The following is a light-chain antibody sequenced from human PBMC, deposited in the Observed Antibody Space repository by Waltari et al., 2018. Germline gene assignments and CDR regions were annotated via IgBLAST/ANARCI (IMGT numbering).Light chain of an antibody. J-gene: IGLJ1*01. CDR1: SSDVGSYDY. CDR2: DVN. CDR3: CSYGGSYYV. Sequence: QSALTQPRSVSGSPGQSVTISCTGTSSDVGSYDYVSWYQQHPGKAPKFMIYDVNKRPSGVPDRFSGSKSGNTASLTISGLQAEDEAEYYCCSYGGSYYVLGTGTEVTVL. V-gene: IGLV2-11*01.